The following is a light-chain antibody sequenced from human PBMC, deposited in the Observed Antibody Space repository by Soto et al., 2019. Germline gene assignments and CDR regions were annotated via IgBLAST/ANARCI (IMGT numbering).Light chain of an antibody. CDR3: QSYDSSLSGVL. J-gene: IGLJ2*01. CDR2: GNR. CDR1: SSNIGADYD. Sequence: QAVVTQPPSVSGAPGQRFTISCTGSSSNIGADYDVHWFQQLPGTAPKLLIFGNRYRPSGVPDRFSGSKSATSASLDITGLQAEDEADYYCQSYDSSLSGVLFGGGTKLTVL. V-gene: IGLV1-40*01.